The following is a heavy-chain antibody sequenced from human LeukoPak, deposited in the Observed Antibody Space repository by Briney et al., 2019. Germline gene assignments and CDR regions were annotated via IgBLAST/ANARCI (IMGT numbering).Heavy chain of an antibody. CDR2: INPSGGST. V-gene: IGHV1-46*01. CDR3: ARDLAVDTAMGDFDY. CDR1: GYTFTSYY. Sequence: VASVKVSCTASGYTFTSYYMHWVRQAPGQGLEWMGIINPSGGSTSYAQKFQGRVTMTRDTSTSTVYMELSSLRSEDTAVYYCARDLAVDTAMGDFDYWGQGTLVTVSS. D-gene: IGHD5-18*01. J-gene: IGHJ4*02.